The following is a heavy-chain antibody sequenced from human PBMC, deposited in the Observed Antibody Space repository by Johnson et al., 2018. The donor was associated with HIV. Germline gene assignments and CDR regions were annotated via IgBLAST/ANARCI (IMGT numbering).Heavy chain of an antibody. J-gene: IGHJ3*02. D-gene: IGHD3-10*01. CDR2: IYSGGST. CDR3: ARVITEGGTRWAFDI. CDR1: GFTVSSNY. Sequence: VQVVESGGGLIQPEGSLRLSCAASGFTVSSNYMSWVRQAPGKGLEWVSVIYSGGSTYYADSVKGRFTISRDNSKNTLYLQMNSLRAEETAVYYCARVITEGGTRWAFDIWGQGTIVTVSS. V-gene: IGHV3-53*01.